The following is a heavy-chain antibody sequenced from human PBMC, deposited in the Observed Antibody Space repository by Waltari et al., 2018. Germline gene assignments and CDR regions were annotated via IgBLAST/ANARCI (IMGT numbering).Heavy chain of an antibody. D-gene: IGHD1-26*01. Sequence: QVQLVQSGAEVKKPGSSVKVSCKASGGTFSSYAISWVRQAPGQGLEWMGGIIPIFGTANYAQKFQGRVTITTDESTSTAYMELSSLKTEDTAVYYCTTGVGIVGATPLAFDIWGQGTMVTVSS. CDR2: IIPIFGTA. CDR3: TTGVGIVGATPLAFDI. V-gene: IGHV1-69*05. J-gene: IGHJ3*02. CDR1: GGTFSSYA.